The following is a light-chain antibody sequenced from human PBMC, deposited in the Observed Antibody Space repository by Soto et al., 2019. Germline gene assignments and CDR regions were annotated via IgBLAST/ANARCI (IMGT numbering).Light chain of an antibody. CDR3: SSYTSSSTYV. J-gene: IGLJ1*01. CDR2: DVR. CDR1: SRVVGYYNY. Sequence: SVLAQPAPLSGSPGQSITISCTGNSRVVGYYNYVSWYQQHPGKAPKLMIYDVRNRPSGVSNRFSGSKSGNTASLTISGLQAEDEADYYCSSYTSSSTYVFGTGTKVTVL. V-gene: IGLV2-14*03.